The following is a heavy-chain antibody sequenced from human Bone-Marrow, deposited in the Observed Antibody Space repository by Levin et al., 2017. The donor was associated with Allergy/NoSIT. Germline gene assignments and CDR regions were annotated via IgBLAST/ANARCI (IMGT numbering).Heavy chain of an antibody. CDR3: ARGYYYGSGSYYNPHLDY. CDR2: IYYSGST. Sequence: SETLSLTCTVSGGSISSYYWSWIRQPPGKGLEWIGYIYYSGSTNYNPSLKSRVTISVDTSKNQFSLKLSSVTAADTAVYYCARGYYYGSGSYYNPHLDYWGQGTLVTVSS. V-gene: IGHV4-59*01. CDR1: GGSISSYY. J-gene: IGHJ4*02. D-gene: IGHD3-10*01.